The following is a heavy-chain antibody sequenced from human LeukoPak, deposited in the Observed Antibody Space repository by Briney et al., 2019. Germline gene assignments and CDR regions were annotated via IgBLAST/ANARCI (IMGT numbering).Heavy chain of an antibody. V-gene: IGHV3-30*19. CDR3: ARDMAGATSY. J-gene: IGHJ4*02. CDR1: GFTFSSYG. CDR2: ISYDGSNK. Sequence: QPGRSLRLSCAASGFTFSSYGMHWVRQAPGKGLEWVAVISYDGSNKYYADSVKGRFTISRDNSKNTLYLQMNSLRAEDTAVYYCARDMAGATSYWGQGTLVTVSS. D-gene: IGHD1-26*01.